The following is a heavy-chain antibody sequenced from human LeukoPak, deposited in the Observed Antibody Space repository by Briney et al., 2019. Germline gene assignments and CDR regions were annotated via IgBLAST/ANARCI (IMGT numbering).Heavy chain of an antibody. V-gene: IGHV4-38-2*01. CDR3: ARLSDWLEY. D-gene: IGHD3-9*01. Sequence: SETLSLTCAVSGYSISSGYYWGWIRQPPGKGLEWIGSIYHSGSTYYNPSLKSRVTISVETSKNQFSLKLSSVTAADTAVYYCARLSDWLEYWGQGTLVTVSS. CDR2: IYHSGST. J-gene: IGHJ4*02. CDR1: GYSISSGYY.